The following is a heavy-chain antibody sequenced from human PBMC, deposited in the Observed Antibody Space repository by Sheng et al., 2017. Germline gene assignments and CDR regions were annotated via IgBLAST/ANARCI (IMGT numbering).Heavy chain of an antibody. J-gene: IGHJ4*02. Sequence: QVQLQESGPGLVKPSQTLSLTCTVSGGSISSGSYYWSWIRQTAGKGLEWIGRIYTSGSTNYNPSLKSRVTISVDTSKNQFSLKLSSVTAADTAVYYCARGVATIIVPDYWGQGTLVTVSS. CDR1: GGSISSGSYY. CDR2: IYTSGST. V-gene: IGHV4-61*02. CDR3: ARGVATIIVPDY. D-gene: IGHD5-12*01.